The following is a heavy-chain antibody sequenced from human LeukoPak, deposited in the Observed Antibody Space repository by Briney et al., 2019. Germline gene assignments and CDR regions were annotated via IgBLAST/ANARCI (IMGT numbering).Heavy chain of an antibody. V-gene: IGHV3-15*01. Sequence: GGSLRLSCAASAFTFSNAWMSWVRQAPGKGLEWVGRIKSNTDGGTTDYAAPVKGRFTISRDDSKNTLYLQMNSLKTEDTAVYYCTKGGAGYYGSGSYYGTEFDYWGQGTLVTVSS. J-gene: IGHJ4*02. D-gene: IGHD3-10*01. CDR2: IKSNTDGGTT. CDR1: AFTFSNAW. CDR3: TKGGAGYYGSGSYYGTEFDY.